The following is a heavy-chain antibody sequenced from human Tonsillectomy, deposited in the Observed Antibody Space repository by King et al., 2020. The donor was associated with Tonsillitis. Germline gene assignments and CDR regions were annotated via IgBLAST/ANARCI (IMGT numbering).Heavy chain of an antibody. V-gene: IGHV4-61*01. Sequence: VQLQESDPGLAKPSETLSLTCNVSGGSVSSSSHHWSWIRQPPGKGLEWLGYVYYSGSTTYNPSLKSRVTISIDTSKNQFSLKLSSVTAADTAVYYCASESRCSTSSCYFGLDNWGQGPLVTVSS. D-gene: IGHD2-2*01. J-gene: IGHJ4*02. CDR3: ASESRCSTSSCYFGLDN. CDR2: VYYSGST. CDR1: GGSVSSSSHH.